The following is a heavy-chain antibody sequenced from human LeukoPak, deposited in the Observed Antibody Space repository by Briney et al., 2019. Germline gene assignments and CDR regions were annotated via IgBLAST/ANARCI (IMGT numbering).Heavy chain of an antibody. CDR1: GFSFSDYW. CDR2: IKKDGSEK. D-gene: IGHD3-10*01. J-gene: IGHJ5*02. V-gene: IGHV3-7*01. CDR3: AGYYYGSGTSFDP. Sequence: GGSLRLSCAASGFSFSDYWVSWVRQAPGKGLEWVANIKKDGSEKYYVDSVKGRFTISRDNAKNSLYLQMSSLRVEDTAVYYCAGYYYGSGTSFDPWGQGTLVTVSS.